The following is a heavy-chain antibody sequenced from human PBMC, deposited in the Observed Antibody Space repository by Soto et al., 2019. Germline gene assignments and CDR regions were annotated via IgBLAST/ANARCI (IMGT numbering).Heavy chain of an antibody. J-gene: IGHJ6*02. CDR1: GFTFNGHA. D-gene: IGHD6-13*01. Sequence: QVQLVESGGGVVQPERSLRVSCAASGFTFNGHAMHWVRQAPGKGLEWVAQIWSDGRNKYYSDSVKGRFTISRDNSKNMLTLQMDSLRAEDTGVYYCARDGQQQTPYCMDVWGQGTTVTVSS. CDR3: ARDGQQQTPYCMDV. CDR2: IWSDGRNK. V-gene: IGHV3-33*01.